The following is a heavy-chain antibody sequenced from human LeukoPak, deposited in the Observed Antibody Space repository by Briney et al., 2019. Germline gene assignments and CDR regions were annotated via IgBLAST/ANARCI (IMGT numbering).Heavy chain of an antibody. V-gene: IGHV3-7*01. CDR2: IKGDESAK. CDR1: GLTFSTYW. Sequence: PGGSLRLSCAASGLTFSTYWMAWVRQAPGKGLEWVANIKGDESAKHQADSVKGRFTIFRDNAQRSVYLQMSRLRGEDTAVYYCARDVGGRLDYWGQGTLVTVSS. CDR3: ARDVGGRLDY. D-gene: IGHD1-26*01. J-gene: IGHJ4*02.